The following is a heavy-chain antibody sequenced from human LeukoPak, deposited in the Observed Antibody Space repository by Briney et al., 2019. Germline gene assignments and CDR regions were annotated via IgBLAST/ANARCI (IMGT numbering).Heavy chain of an antibody. V-gene: IGHV1-2*02. Sequence: ASVKVSCKASGYTFTDYYIHWVRQAPGQGLEWMGLINPNTGGTDYAQKFQGRVTMTRDTSITTAYMELNSLRSDDTAVYHCARRPIVGVPAPIDYWGQGNLVTVSS. CDR3: ARRPIVGVPAPIDY. CDR1: GYTFTDYY. CDR2: INPNTGGT. J-gene: IGHJ4*02. D-gene: IGHD2-2*01.